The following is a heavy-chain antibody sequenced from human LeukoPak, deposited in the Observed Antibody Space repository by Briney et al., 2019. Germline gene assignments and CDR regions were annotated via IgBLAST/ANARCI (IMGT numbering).Heavy chain of an antibody. D-gene: IGHD6-19*01. CDR3: ARGRRQWLASGGNWFDP. CDR2: INHSGST. V-gene: IGHV4-34*01. CDR1: GGSFSGYY. Sequence: SETLSLTCAVYGGSFSGYYWSWIRQPPGKGLEWIGEINHSGSTNYNPSLKSRVTISVDTSKNQFSLKLSSVTAADTAVYYCARGRRQWLASGGNWFDPWGQGTLVTVSS. J-gene: IGHJ5*02.